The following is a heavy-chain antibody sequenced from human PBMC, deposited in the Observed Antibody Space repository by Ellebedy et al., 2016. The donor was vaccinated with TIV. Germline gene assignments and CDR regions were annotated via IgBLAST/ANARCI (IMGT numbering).Heavy chain of an antibody. CDR2: INPSGCST. J-gene: IGHJ4*02. CDR3: ATGGRWLPLDY. Sequence: AASVKVSCKASGYTFTSYYMHWVRQAPGQGLEWMGIINPSGCSTSYAQKFQGRVTMTRDTSTSTVYMELSSLRSEDTAVYYCATGGRWLPLDYWGQGTLVTVSS. D-gene: IGHD5-24*01. V-gene: IGHV1-46*01. CDR1: GYTFTSYY.